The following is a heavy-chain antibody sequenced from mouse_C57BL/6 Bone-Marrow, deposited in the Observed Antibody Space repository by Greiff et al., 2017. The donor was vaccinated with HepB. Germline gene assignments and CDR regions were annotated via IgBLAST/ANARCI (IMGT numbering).Heavy chain of an antibody. J-gene: IGHJ4*01. V-gene: IGHV1-80*01. CDR3: ARRGLLYAMDY. Sequence: QVQLKESGAELVKPGASVKISCKASGYAFSSYWMNWVKQRPGKGLEWIGQIYPGDGDTNYNGKFKGKATLTADKSSSTAYMQLSSLTSEDSAVYVCARRGLLYAMDYWGQGTSVTVSS. CDR2: IYPGDGDT. CDR1: GYAFSSYW. D-gene: IGHD3-1*01.